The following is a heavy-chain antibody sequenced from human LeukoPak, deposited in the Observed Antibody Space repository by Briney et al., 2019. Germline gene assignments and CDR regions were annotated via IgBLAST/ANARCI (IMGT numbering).Heavy chain of an antibody. D-gene: IGHD3-16*02. V-gene: IGHV3-48*03. CDR3: AIGGLYDYVWGSYRYKSAFDI. J-gene: IGHJ3*02. Sequence: GGSLRLSCAASGFTFSSYEMNWVRQAPGKGLEWVSYISSSGSTIYYADSVKGRFTISRDNAKDSLSLQMNSLRAEDTAVYYCAIGGLYDYVWGSYRYKSAFDIWGQGTMVTVSS. CDR2: ISSSGSTI. CDR1: GFTFSSYE.